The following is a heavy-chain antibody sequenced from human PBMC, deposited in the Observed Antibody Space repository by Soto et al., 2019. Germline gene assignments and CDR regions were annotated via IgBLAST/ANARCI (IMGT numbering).Heavy chain of an antibody. CDR3: ARSQSIMITFGGARPGYFDL. D-gene: IGHD3-16*01. V-gene: IGHV1-18*01. J-gene: IGHJ2*01. Sequence: ASVKVSCKASGYTFTSYGISWVRQAPGQGLEWMGWISAYNGNTNYAQKLQGRVTMTTDTSTSTAYMELRSLRSDDTAVYYCARSQSIMITFGGARPGYFDLWGRGTLVTVSS. CDR2: ISAYNGNT. CDR1: GYTFTSYG.